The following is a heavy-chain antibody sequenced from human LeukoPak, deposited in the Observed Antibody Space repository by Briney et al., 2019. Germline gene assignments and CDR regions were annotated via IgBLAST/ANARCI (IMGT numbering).Heavy chain of an antibody. CDR1: GGSISSYS. V-gene: IGHV4-30-2*01. Sequence: PSETLSLTCTVSGGSISSYSWSWIRQPPGKGLEWIGYIYHSGSTYYNPSLKSRVTISIDRSKNQFSLKLSSVTAADTAVYYCARGPQAVVDQFDYWGQGTLVTVSS. CDR3: ARGPQAVVDQFDY. D-gene: IGHD2-15*01. J-gene: IGHJ4*02. CDR2: IYHSGST.